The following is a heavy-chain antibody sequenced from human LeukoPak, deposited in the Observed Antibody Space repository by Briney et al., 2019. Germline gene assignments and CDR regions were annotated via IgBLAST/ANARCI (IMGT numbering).Heavy chain of an antibody. D-gene: IGHD1-1*01. CDR2: IYYSGSA. Sequence: SETLSLTCTVSGGSISTYYWSWIRQPPGKGLEWIGYIYYSGSANYNPSLKSRVTISVDTSKNQFSLKLSSVTAADTAVYYCAREGTAGTNLNWFDPWGQGTLVTVSS. V-gene: IGHV4-59*01. J-gene: IGHJ5*02. CDR1: GGSISTYY. CDR3: AREGTAGTNLNWFDP.